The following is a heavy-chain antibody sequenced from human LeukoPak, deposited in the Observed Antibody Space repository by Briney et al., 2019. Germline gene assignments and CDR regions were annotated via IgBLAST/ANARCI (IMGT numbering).Heavy chain of an antibody. J-gene: IGHJ4*02. CDR1: GYTFTSYY. D-gene: IGHD6-13*01. CDR2: INPSGGST. Sequence: ASVKVSCKASGYTFTSYYMHWVRQAPGQGLEWMGIINPSGGSTSYAQKFQGRVTMTRDTSTSTVYMELSSLRSEDTAVYYCARDTSNIAAAAVFDYWGQGTLVTVSP. CDR3: ARDTSNIAAAAVFDY. V-gene: IGHV1-46*01.